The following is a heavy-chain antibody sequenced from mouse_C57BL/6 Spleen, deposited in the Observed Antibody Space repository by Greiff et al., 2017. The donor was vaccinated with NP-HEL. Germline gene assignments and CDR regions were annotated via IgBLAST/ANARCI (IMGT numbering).Heavy chain of an antibody. Sequence: EVHLVESGGGLVKPGGSLKLSCAASGFTFSSYTMSWVRQTPEKRLEWVATISGGGGNTYYPDSVKGRFTISRDNAKNTLYLQMSSLRSEDTALYYCARQGDGSSYGYFDVWGTGTTVTVSS. CDR2: ISGGGGNT. CDR3: ARQGDGSSYGYFDV. J-gene: IGHJ1*03. D-gene: IGHD1-1*01. CDR1: GFTFSSYT. V-gene: IGHV5-9*01.